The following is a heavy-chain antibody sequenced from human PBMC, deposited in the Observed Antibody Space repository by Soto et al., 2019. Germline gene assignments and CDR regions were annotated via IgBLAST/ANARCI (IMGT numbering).Heavy chain of an antibody. Sequence: QVQLQQWGAGLLKPSETLSLTCAVYGESFSGYYWSWIRQPPGKGLEWIGEINHSGSTNYNPSLKSRVTISVDTPKTQFSLKLSYVTAADTAVYYCARSYGSSWYMTFDYWGQGTLVTVSS. CDR2: INHSGST. CDR3: ARSYGSSWYMTFDY. D-gene: IGHD6-13*01. J-gene: IGHJ4*02. V-gene: IGHV4-34*01. CDR1: GESFSGYY.